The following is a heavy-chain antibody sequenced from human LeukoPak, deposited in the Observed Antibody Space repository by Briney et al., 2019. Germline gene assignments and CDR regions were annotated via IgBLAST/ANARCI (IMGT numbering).Heavy chain of an antibody. CDR1: RFTFSSYA. V-gene: IGHV3-23*01. CDR3: AKETRYSSSWYYFDY. CDR2: ISGSGGST. Sequence: GGSLSLSCAASRFTFSSYAVSCVRQAAGKGLEWVSAISGSGGSTYYADSVKGRFIISRDNSKNTLYLQMNSLRAEDTAVYYCAKETRYSSSWYYFDYWGQGTLVTVSS. D-gene: IGHD6-13*01. J-gene: IGHJ4*02.